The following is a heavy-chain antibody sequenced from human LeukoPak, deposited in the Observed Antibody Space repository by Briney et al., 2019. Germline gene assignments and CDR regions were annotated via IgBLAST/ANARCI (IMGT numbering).Heavy chain of an antibody. Sequence: WETLSLTCTVSGGSISSYYWSWIRQPPGKGLEWIGYIYYSGSTNYNPSLKSRVTISVDTSKNQFSLKLSSVTAADTAVYYCARGHYDSSGYYFLEPSFDIWGQGTMVTVSS. CDR3: ARGHYDSSGYYFLEPSFDI. D-gene: IGHD3-22*01. V-gene: IGHV4-59*01. CDR2: IYYSGST. CDR1: GGSISSYY. J-gene: IGHJ3*02.